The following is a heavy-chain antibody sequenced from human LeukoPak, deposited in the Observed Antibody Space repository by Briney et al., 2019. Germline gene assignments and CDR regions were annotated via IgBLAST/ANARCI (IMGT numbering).Heavy chain of an antibody. Sequence: GGSLRLSCAASEFTFSSYSMNWVRQAPGKGLEWVSYISSSSSTIYYADSVEGRFTISRDNAKNSLYLQMNSLRDEDTAVYYCARDQTPHYYDSSGYYRNDAFDIWGQGTMVTVSS. CDR1: EFTFSSYS. CDR2: ISSSSSTI. V-gene: IGHV3-48*02. CDR3: ARDQTPHYYDSSGYYRNDAFDI. D-gene: IGHD3-22*01. J-gene: IGHJ3*02.